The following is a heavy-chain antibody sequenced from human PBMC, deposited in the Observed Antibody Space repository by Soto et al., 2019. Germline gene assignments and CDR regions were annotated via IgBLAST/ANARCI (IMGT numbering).Heavy chain of an antibody. J-gene: IGHJ3*01. CDR1: GFTFSSYA. CDR3: GKDPNGDYFGAFDF. Sequence: EVQMLESGGGLVQPGGSLRLSCAASGFTFSSYALTWVRQAPGKGLEWVSSITGSGDYTRYTDSVKGRFTITRDNAKNTLFPQMKLLRADDTAIYYCGKDPNGDYFGAFDFWGQGTMVTVSS. CDR2: ITGSGDYT. D-gene: IGHD4-17*01. V-gene: IGHV3-23*01.